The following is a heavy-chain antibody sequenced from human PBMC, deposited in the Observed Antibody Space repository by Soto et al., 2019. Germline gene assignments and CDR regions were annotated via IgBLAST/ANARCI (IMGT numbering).Heavy chain of an antibody. J-gene: IGHJ4*02. CDR2: INPSGGST. CDR3: ARVNLDYYDSSGSFDY. D-gene: IGHD3-22*01. CDR1: GYTFTSYY. V-gene: IGHV1-46*01. Sequence: ASVKVSCKASGYTFTSYYMHWVRQAPGQGLEWMGIINPSGGSTSYAQKFQGRVTMTRDTSTSTVYMELSSLRSEDTAVYYCARVNLDYYDSSGSFDYWGQGTLVTVSS.